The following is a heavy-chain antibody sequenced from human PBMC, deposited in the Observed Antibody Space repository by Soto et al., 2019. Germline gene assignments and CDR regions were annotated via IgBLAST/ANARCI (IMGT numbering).Heavy chain of an antibody. CDR3: ASRIRNYYGSGSKGYGMDV. V-gene: IGHV1-69*13. Sequence: SVKVSCKASGGTFSSYAISWVRQAPGQGLEWMGGIIPIFGTANYAQKFQGRVTITADESTSTAYMELSSLRSEDTAVYYCASRIRNYYGSGSKGYGMDVWGQGTTVTVYS. CDR2: IIPIFGTA. D-gene: IGHD3-10*01. J-gene: IGHJ6*02. CDR1: GGTFSSYA.